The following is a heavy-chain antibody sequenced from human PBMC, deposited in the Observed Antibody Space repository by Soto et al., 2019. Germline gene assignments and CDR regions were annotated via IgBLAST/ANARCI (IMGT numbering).Heavy chain of an antibody. CDR2: IWYDGSNK. D-gene: IGHD6-13*01. V-gene: IGHV3-33*01. CDR3: ARGISSWPDY. Sequence: QVQLVESGGGVVQPGRSLRLSCAASGFTFSSYGMHWLRQALGKGLEWVAVIWYDGSNKYYADSVKGRFTISRDNSKNTLYLQMNSLRAEDTAVYYCARGISSWPDYWGQGTLVTVSS. J-gene: IGHJ4*02. CDR1: GFTFSSYG.